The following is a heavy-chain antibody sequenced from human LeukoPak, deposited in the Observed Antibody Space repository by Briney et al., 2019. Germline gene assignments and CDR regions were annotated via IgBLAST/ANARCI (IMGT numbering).Heavy chain of an antibody. Sequence: PGGSLRLSCAASGFTFSSYAMSWIRQPPGKGLEWIGYMYSSESTKYNPSLKSRVTISVDTSGNQFSLKLTSLTAADTAVYYCARGSPLDWYFDLWGRGTLVTVSS. CDR2: MYSSEST. CDR3: ARGSPLDWYFDL. CDR1: GFTFSSYA. J-gene: IGHJ2*01. V-gene: IGHV4-59*01.